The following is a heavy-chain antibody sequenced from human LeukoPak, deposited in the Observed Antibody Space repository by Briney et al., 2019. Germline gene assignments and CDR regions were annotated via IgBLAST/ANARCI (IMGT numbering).Heavy chain of an antibody. D-gene: IGHD3-16*01. CDR3: ARDLTSGDY. CDR2: ISAYSGDT. J-gene: IGHJ4*02. V-gene: IGHV1-18*04. CDR1: GYTFTGYY. Sequence: ASVKVSCKASGYTFTGYYMHWVRQAPGQGLEYMGWISAYSGDTNYAQKYQDRVTITRDTSTSTVYMEVRSLRSDDTAVYYCARDLTSGDYWGQGTLVTVSS.